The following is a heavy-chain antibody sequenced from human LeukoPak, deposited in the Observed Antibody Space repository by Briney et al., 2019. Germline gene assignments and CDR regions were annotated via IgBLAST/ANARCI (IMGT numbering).Heavy chain of an antibody. D-gene: IGHD3-22*01. CDR3: ARHTYYYDSSGYYPHYFDY. Sequence: SETLSLTCTVSDGSISSYYWSWIRQPPGKGLEWIGYIYYSGSTNYNPSLKSRVTISVDTSKNQFSLKLSSVTAADTAVYYCARHTYYYDSSGYYPHYFDYWGQGTLVTVSS. J-gene: IGHJ4*02. CDR1: DGSISSYY. CDR2: IYYSGST. V-gene: IGHV4-59*08.